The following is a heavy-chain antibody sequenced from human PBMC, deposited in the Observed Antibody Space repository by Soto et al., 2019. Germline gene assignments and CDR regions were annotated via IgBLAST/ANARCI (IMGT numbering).Heavy chain of an antibody. CDR2: IYHSGSP. Sequence: SQTLSLTCAVARGSSGDSDWCSWVRQTPGQGLQRIGEIYHSGSPNYNPSLRRRVTISVDKYKNLFCLKLRSVTAADTAVYYCATREGGNCSGGSCSEAPPRHAFDIWGQGTMVTVSS. CDR3: ATREGGNCSGGSCSEAPPRHAFDI. J-gene: IGHJ3*02. CDR1: RGSSGDSDW. D-gene: IGHD2-15*01. V-gene: IGHV4-4*02.